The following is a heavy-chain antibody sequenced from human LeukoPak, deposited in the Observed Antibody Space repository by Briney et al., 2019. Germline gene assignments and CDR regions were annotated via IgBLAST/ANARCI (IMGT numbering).Heavy chain of an antibody. CDR3: ARIIYYYETGGFRDYFDS. D-gene: IGHD3-22*01. J-gene: IGHJ4*02. Sequence: SETLSLTCTVSGGSIGGSYYWNWIRQPAGKGVEWIGRIYSSGTANYNPSLKSRVTISVDTSKNQFSLKLTSVTAADTAIYYCARIIYYYETGGFRDYFDSWGQGTLVTVSS. CDR1: GGSIGGSYY. CDR2: IYSSGTA. V-gene: IGHV4-4*07.